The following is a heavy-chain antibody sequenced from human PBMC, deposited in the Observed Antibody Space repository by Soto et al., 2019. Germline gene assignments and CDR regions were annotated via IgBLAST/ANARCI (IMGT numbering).Heavy chain of an antibody. CDR2: SYHSGST. J-gene: IGHJ4*02. Sequence: QVQLQESGPGLLKPSGTLSLTCAVSGASVSSSNWWSWVRQPPGKGLEWIGESYHSGSTNHNPSLKSRVTISVDESKSQFSLKLSSVTAADTAVYYCARTPGMAVPGTRFYFDYWGQGTLVTVSS. CDR1: GASVSSSNW. V-gene: IGHV4-4*02. D-gene: IGHD6-19*01. CDR3: ARTPGMAVPGTRFYFDY.